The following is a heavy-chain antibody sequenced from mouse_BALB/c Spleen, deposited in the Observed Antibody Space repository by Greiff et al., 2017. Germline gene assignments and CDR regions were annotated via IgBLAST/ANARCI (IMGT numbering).Heavy chain of an antibody. D-gene: IGHD6-1*01. Sequence: QVQLQQSGAELVRPGSSVKISCKASGYAFSSYWMNWVKQRPGQGLEWIGQIYPGDGDTNYNGKFKGKATLTADKSSSTAYMQLSSLTSEDSAVYFCARSGSYRFAYWGQGTLVTVSA. CDR1: GYAFSSYW. J-gene: IGHJ3*01. V-gene: IGHV1-80*01. CDR3: ARSGSYRFAY. CDR2: IYPGDGDT.